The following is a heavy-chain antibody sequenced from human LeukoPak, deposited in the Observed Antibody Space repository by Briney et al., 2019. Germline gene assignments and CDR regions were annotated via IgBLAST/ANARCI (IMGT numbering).Heavy chain of an antibody. J-gene: IGHJ4*02. CDR3: ARDRLYDSSRGEAHFDY. CDR2: ISAYNGNT. D-gene: IGHD3-22*01. CDR1: GYTFTSYG. Sequence: ASVKVSCKASGYTFTSYGISWVRQAPGQGLEWMGWISAYNGNTNYAQKLQGRVTMTTDTSTSTAYMELRSLRSDDTAVYYCARDRLYDSSRGEAHFDYWGQGTLVTVSS. V-gene: IGHV1-18*01.